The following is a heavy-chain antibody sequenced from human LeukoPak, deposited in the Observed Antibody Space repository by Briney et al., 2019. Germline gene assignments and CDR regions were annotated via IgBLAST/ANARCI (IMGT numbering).Heavy chain of an antibody. V-gene: IGHV3-23*01. CDR3: AKALYYYDSSVVTAIDH. Sequence: GGSLRLSCAASGFTFSSYALSWVRQAPGKGLEWVSIIGGSGDTTYYGDSVKGRFTISRDNSKNTLYPQMNSLRAEDTAVYFCAKALYYYDSSVVTAIDHWGQGTVVTVSS. CDR1: GFTFSSYA. J-gene: IGHJ4*02. CDR2: IGGSGDTT. D-gene: IGHD3-22*01.